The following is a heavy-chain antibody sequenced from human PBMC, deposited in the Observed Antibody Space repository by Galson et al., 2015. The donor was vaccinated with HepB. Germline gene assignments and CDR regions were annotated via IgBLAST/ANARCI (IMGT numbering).Heavy chain of an antibody. J-gene: IGHJ6*02. CDR3: ARDLLRYFDWLGPGGDYYYYGMDV. V-gene: IGHV6-1*01. Sequence: CAISGDSVSSNSAAWNWIRQSPSRGLEWLGRTYYRSKWYNDYAVSVKSRITINPDTSKNQFSLQLNSVTPEDTAVYYCARDLLRYFDWLGPGGDYYYYGMDVWGQGTTVTVSS. CDR2: TYYRSKWYN. D-gene: IGHD3-9*01. CDR1: GDSVSSNSAA.